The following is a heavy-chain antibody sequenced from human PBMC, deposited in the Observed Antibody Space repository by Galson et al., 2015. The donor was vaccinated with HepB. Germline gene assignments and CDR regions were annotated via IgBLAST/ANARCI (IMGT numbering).Heavy chain of an antibody. CDR3: AREMGYCSSTSCFGNWFDP. J-gene: IGHJ5*02. V-gene: IGHV3-21*01. CDR1: GFTFSSYS. Sequence: SLRLSCAASGFTFSSYSMNWVRQAPGKGLEWVSSISSSSSYIYYADSVKGRFTISRDNAKNSLYLQMNSLRAEDTAVYYCAREMGYCSSTSCFGNWFDPWGQGTLVTVSS. D-gene: IGHD2-2*01. CDR2: ISSSSSYI.